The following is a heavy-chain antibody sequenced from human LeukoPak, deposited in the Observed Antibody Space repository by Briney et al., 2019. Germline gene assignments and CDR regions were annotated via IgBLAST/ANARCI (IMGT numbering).Heavy chain of an antibody. J-gene: IGHJ3*02. V-gene: IGHV1-69*13. CDR3: ARDAQWLEDAFDI. D-gene: IGHD6-19*01. CDR1: GYTFTSYG. Sequence: ASVKVSCKASGYTFTSYGITWVRQAPGQGLEWMGGIIPIFGTANYAQKFQGRVTITADESTSTAYMELSSLRSEDTAVYYCARDAQWLEDAFDIWGQGTMVTVSS. CDR2: IIPIFGTA.